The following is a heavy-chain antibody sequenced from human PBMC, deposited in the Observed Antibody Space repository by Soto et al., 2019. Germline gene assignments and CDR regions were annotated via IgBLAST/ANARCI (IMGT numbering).Heavy chain of an antibody. Sequence: PSETLSLTCVVSGGSLSSYYWSWIRQPPGKGLEWIGYIYYSGSTNYNPSLKSRVTISVDRSKNQFSLKLSSVTAADTAVYYCARGQVVAAQHWGQGTLVTVSS. D-gene: IGHD2-15*01. CDR2: IYYSGST. CDR3: ARGQVVAAQH. CDR1: GGSLSSYY. V-gene: IGHV4-59*12. J-gene: IGHJ4*02.